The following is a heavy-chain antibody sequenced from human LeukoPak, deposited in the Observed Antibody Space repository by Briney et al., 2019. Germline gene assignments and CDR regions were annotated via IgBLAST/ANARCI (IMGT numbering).Heavy chain of an antibody. CDR1: GFTVSSNY. Sequence: PGGSLRLSCAASGFTVSSNYMSWVRQAPGKGLEWVSAISGSGGSTFYADSVKGRFTISRDNSKNTLYLQMNSLRAEDTAVYYCAKETWAVAGTGYFDYWGQGTLVTVSP. J-gene: IGHJ4*02. D-gene: IGHD6-19*01. CDR2: ISGSGGST. V-gene: IGHV3-23*01. CDR3: AKETWAVAGTGYFDY.